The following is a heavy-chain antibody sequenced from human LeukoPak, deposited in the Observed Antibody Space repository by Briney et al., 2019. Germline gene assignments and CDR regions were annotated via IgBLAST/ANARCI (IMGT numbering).Heavy chain of an antibody. J-gene: IGHJ4*02. CDR1: GFTFSSYA. CDR2: IGTAGDT. V-gene: IGHV3-13*01. D-gene: IGHD3-10*01. Sequence: PGGSLRLSCAASGFTFSSYAMSWIRQAPGKGLEWVSAIGTAGDTYYPGSVKGRFTISRENAKNSLYLQMNSLRAGDTAVYYCARGENYYGIDYWGQGTLVTVSS. CDR3: ARGENYYGIDY.